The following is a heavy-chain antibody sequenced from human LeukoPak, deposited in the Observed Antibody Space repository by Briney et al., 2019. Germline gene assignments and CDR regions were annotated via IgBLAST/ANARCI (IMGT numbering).Heavy chain of an antibody. CDR3: TKDMGTGMTYYYGMNV. Sequence: GRSLRLSCAASGFPFDDYAMHWVRHRPGKGLEWVSGISWNGGNIGYGDSVKGRFIISRDKAKNSLYLQMNSLRVEDTALYYCTKDMGTGMTYYYGMNVWGQGTTVTVSS. CDR2: ISWNGGNI. CDR1: GFPFDDYA. J-gene: IGHJ6*02. D-gene: IGHD1-1*01. V-gene: IGHV3-9*01.